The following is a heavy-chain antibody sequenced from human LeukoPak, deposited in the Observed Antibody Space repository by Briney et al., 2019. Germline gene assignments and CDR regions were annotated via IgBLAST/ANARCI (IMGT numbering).Heavy chain of an antibody. D-gene: IGHD2-21*02. V-gene: IGHV3-48*03. CDR1: GFTFSSYA. J-gene: IGHJ4*02. CDR3: ARVAVCGGDCYLIDY. Sequence: GGSLRLSCAASGFTFSSYAMSWVRQAPGKGLEWVSYISSSGSTIYYADSVKGRFTISRDNAKNSLYLQMNSLRAEDTAVYYCARVAVCGGDCYLIDYWGQGALVTVSS. CDR2: ISSSGSTI.